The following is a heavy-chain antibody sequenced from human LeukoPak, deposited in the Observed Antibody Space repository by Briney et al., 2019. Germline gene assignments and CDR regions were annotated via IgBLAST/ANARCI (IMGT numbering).Heavy chain of an antibody. CDR2: FNDSGST. Sequence: SETLSLTCAVYGGSFCGYHWSWPRQSPGKGLEWLGEFNDSGSTNYNPSLKSRVTMSIDPSKKQFSLKLTSVTAADSAVYYCARNSAYSTSSGINCWGQGTLVTVSS. J-gene: IGHJ4*02. CDR3: ARNSAYSTSSGINC. V-gene: IGHV4-34*01. D-gene: IGHD6-6*01. CDR1: GGSFCGYH.